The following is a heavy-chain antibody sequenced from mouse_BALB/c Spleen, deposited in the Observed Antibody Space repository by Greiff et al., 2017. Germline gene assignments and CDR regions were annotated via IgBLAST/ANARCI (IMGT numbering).Heavy chain of an antibody. Sequence: QVTLKESGPGILQPSQTLSLTCSFSGFSLSTSGMGVSWIRQPSGKGLEWLAHIYWDDDKRYNPSLKSRLTISKDTSSNQVFLKITSVDTADTATYYCARRGGLDSYYAMDYWGQGTSVTVSS. J-gene: IGHJ4*01. CDR3: ARRGGLDSYYAMDY. CDR2: IYWDDDK. CDR1: GFSLSTSGMG. V-gene: IGHV8-12*01.